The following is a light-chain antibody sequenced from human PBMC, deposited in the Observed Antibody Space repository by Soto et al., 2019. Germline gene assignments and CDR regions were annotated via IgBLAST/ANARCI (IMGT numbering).Light chain of an antibody. CDR2: GNS. Sequence: QLVLTQPPSVSGAPGQRVTISCTGSSSNNGAGYNVHWYQQLPGTAPKLLIYGNSNRPSGVPDRFSGSKSGTSASLAITGLQAEDEADYYCQSYDSSLSGFVVFGGGTKLTVL. V-gene: IGLV1-40*01. CDR3: QSYDSSLSGFVV. CDR1: SSNNGAGYN. J-gene: IGLJ2*01.